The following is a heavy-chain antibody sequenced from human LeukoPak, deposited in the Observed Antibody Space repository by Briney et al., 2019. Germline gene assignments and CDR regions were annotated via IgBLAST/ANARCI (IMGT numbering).Heavy chain of an antibody. J-gene: IGHJ4*02. V-gene: IGHV1-2*04. D-gene: IGHD5-18*01. CDR3: AKSKSLQLWLPPAFDY. CDR1: GYTFTGYY. CDR2: INPNSGGT. Sequence: ASVKVSCKASGYTFTGYYMHWVRQAPGQGLEWMGWINPNSGGTNYAQKFQGWVTMTRDTSISTAYMELSRLRSDDTAVYYCAKSKSLQLWLPPAFDYWGQGTLVTVSS.